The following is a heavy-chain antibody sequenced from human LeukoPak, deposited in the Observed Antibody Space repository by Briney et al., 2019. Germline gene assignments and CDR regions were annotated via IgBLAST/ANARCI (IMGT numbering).Heavy chain of an antibody. CDR2: INAGNGKT. J-gene: IGHJ6*02. CDR3: ARSSDSV. CDR1: GYTFTSYA. V-gene: IGHV1-3*01. Sequence: ASVKVSCKASGYTFTSYAMHWVRQAPGQRLEWMGWINAGNGKTKYSQQFQGRVTMTTDTSTSTAYMELRSLRSDDTAVYYCARSSDSVWGQGTTVTVSS.